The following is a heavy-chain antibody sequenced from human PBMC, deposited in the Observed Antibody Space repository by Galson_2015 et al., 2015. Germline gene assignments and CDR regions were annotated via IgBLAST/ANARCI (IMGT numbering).Heavy chain of an antibody. CDR3: AKCPRIAGAAKLYYFDY. CDR1: GFTFSSYA. Sequence: SLRLSCAASGFTFSSYAMSWVRQAPGKGLEWVSAISGSGGSTYYADSVKGRFTISRDNSKNTLYLQMNSLRAEDTAVYYWAKCPRIAGAAKLYYFDYWVQGTLVTVSS. CDR2: ISGSGGST. V-gene: IGHV3-23*01. D-gene: IGHD1-26*01. J-gene: IGHJ4*02.